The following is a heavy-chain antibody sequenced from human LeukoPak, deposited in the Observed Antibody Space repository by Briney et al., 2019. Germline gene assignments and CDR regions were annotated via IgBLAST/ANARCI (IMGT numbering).Heavy chain of an antibody. CDR2: IKQDRSDK. CDR3: ARGDQRYGGNSDYYYYYYMDV. J-gene: IGHJ6*03. Sequence: QPGGSLRLSCAASGFTFTNYLMSWVRQAPGKVLELVANIKQDRSDKYYVDSVNGRFTISRDNAKNSLYLQMNSLRAEDTAVYYCARGDQRYGGNSDYYYYYYMDVWGKGTTVTVSS. V-gene: IGHV3-7*01. D-gene: IGHD4-23*01. CDR1: GFTFTNYL.